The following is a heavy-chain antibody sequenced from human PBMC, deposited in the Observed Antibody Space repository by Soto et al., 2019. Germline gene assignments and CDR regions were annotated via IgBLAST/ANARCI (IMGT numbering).Heavy chain of an antibody. V-gene: IGHV1-46*01. J-gene: IGHJ4*02. Sequence: QVQLVQSGAEVKKPGASVKVSCKASGYTFTSYYMHWVRQAPGPGLEWMGIINPSGGTTSYAQKFQIRVTRTRDTATSTGYLELSNLRSENTAVNCCARVDTPRELHYDGWGQGTLVNVSS. CDR1: GYTFTSYY. D-gene: IGHD1-26*01. CDR2: INPSGGTT. CDR3: ARVDTPRELHYDG.